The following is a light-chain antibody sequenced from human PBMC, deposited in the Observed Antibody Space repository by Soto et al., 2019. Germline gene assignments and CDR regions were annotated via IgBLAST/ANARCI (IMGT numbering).Light chain of an antibody. CDR3: SSFTATSTYV. CDR1: SSDVGYYEY. J-gene: IGLJ1*01. V-gene: IGLV2-14*01. Sequence: QSALTQPASVSGSPGQSITITCTGSSSDVGYYEYVSWFQQHPDKAPRLIIYEVTNRPSGISNRFSGSKSGDTASLTISGLRAEDEADYYCSSFTATSTYVFGTGTKVTAL. CDR2: EVT.